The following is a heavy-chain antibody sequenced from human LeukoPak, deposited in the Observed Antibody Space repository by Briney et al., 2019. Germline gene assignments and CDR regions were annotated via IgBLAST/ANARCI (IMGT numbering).Heavy chain of an antibody. Sequence: SGGSLRLSCAASGFTFSTYWMSWVRQAPGKGLEWVANIQQDGSEKNYVDSVKGRFTISRDNAKNSLYLQMNSLRAEDTAVYYCARKGGATTYGYYYYYMDVWGKGTTVTISS. CDR3: ARKGGATTYGYYYYYMDV. D-gene: IGHD1-26*01. CDR1: GFTFSTYW. J-gene: IGHJ6*03. CDR2: IQQDGSEK. V-gene: IGHV3-7*01.